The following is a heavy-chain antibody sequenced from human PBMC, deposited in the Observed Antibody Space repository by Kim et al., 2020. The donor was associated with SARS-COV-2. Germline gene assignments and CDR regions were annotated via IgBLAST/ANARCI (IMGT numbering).Heavy chain of an antibody. Sequence: GGSLRLSCAGSGFTFSNYWMTWVRQAPGKGLEWVANIRQDSSEKHYADSVKGRFTISRDNAKNSQYLQMNSLRAEDTAVYYCARDPATGAFRGFDYWAQG. CDR1: GFTFSNYW. CDR2: IRQDSSEK. CDR3: ARDPATGAFRGFDY. J-gene: IGHJ4*02. D-gene: IGHD3-10*01. V-gene: IGHV3-7*01.